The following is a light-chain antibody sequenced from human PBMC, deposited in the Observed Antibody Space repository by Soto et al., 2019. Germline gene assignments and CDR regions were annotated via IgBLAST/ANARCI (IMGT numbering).Light chain of an antibody. CDR2: EAS. Sequence: IWMTHSPSLLSASVLERFTITSRASQSIYTWLAWYQQKPGKAPKLLIYEASSLESGVPSRFSGSGSGTEFTLTISSLQPDDFATYYCQHYNSYSEAFGQGTKVDIK. J-gene: IGKJ1*01. V-gene: IGKV1-5*03. CDR3: QHYNSYSEA. CDR1: QSIYTW.